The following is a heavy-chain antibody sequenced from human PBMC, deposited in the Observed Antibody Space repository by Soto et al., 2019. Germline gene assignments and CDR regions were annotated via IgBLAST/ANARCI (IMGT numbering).Heavy chain of an antibody. V-gene: IGHV4-31*03. J-gene: IGHJ5*02. CDR3: ARSIDP. Sequence: SMTLSLTCTVSGASIGSGGCYWCWIRQHPGTGLEWIGHISYSGSTYYNPSLKSRVTISVDTSKNQFSLKLSSVTAADTAVYYCARSIDPWGQGTLVTVS. CDR1: GASIGSGGCY. CDR2: ISYSGST.